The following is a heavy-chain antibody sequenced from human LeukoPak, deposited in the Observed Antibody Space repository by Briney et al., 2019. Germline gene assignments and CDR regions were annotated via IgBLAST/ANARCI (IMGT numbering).Heavy chain of an antibody. J-gene: IGHJ3*02. CDR1: GFTFTRFS. Sequence: QPGGSLRLSCAASGFTFTRFSMNWVRQAPGKGLEWVSYINSGSSTIYYADSVKGRFTISRDNAKNSLSLQMNSLRAEDTAVYYFARMGTTLWAFDIWGQGTMVTVSS. CDR2: INSGSSTI. CDR3: ARMGTTLWAFDI. V-gene: IGHV3-48*01. D-gene: IGHD1-26*01.